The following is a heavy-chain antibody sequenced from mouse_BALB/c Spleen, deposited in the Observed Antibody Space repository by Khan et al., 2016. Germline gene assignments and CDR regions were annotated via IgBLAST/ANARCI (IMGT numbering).Heavy chain of an antibody. CDR3: ARDLNDDYYWYLDV. V-gene: IGHV7-3*02. CDR1: GFTFTDYY. D-gene: IGHD2-4*01. Sequence: EVELVESGGGLVQPGGSLRLSCTTSGFTFTDYYMSWVRQPPGEALEWLGFARNKANGFTAEYSASVKGRFTIYRDNSQSILYLQMNTLRAEDSATYYCARDLNDDYYWYLDVWGAGTTVTVSS. J-gene: IGHJ1*01. CDR2: ARNKANGFTA.